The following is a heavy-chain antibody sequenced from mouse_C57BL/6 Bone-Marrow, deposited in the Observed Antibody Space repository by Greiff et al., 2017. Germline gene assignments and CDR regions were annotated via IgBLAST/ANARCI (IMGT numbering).Heavy chain of an antibody. J-gene: IGHJ3*01. CDR3: ARDKRANWAWFAY. V-gene: IGHV5-4*01. D-gene: IGHD4-1*01. CDR1: GFTFSSYA. Sequence: EVNVVESGGGLVKPGGSLKLSCAASGFTFSSYAMSWVRQTPEKRLEWVATISDGGSYTYYPDNVKGRFTISRDNAKNNLYLQMSHLKSEDTAMYYCARDKRANWAWFAYWGQGALVTVSA. CDR2: ISDGGSYT.